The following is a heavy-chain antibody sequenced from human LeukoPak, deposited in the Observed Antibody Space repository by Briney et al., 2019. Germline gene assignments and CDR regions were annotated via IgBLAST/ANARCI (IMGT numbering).Heavy chain of an antibody. CDR1: GFTFSSYA. Sequence: PGGSLRLSCEASGFTFSSYAIRWVRQAPGTGLEWVSSIPGSGGATYYADSVKGRFTISRDNSKNTLYLQMNSLRAEDTAVYYCAREGSSGWYAFDYWGQGTLVTVSS. D-gene: IGHD6-19*01. V-gene: IGHV3-23*01. CDR2: IPGSGGAT. J-gene: IGHJ4*02. CDR3: AREGSSGWYAFDY.